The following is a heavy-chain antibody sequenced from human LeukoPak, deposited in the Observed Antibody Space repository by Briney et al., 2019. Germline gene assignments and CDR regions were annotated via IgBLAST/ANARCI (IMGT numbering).Heavy chain of an antibody. D-gene: IGHD6-19*01. CDR2: ISGSGGST. V-gene: IGHV3-23*01. CDR1: GFTFSSYA. J-gene: IGHJ4*02. Sequence: GGSLRLSCAASGFTFSSYAMSWVRQAPGKGLEWVSAISGSGGSTYYADSVKGRFTISRDNSKNTLYLQMNSLRAEDAAVYYCAKPLYSSGWYVVDYWGQGTLVTVSS. CDR3: AKPLYSSGWYVVDY.